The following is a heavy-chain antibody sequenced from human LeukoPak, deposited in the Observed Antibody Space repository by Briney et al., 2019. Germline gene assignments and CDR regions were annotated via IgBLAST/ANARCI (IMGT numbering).Heavy chain of an antibody. D-gene: IGHD3-22*01. J-gene: IGHJ4*02. Sequence: PGRPLRLSCAASGFTFDDYAMHWVRQAPGKGLEWVSGISWNSGSIGYADSVKGRFTISRDNAKNSLYLQMNSLRAEDTASYYCAKGTRYYYDSSGYYDYWGQGTLVTVSS. V-gene: IGHV3-9*01. CDR1: GFTFDDYA. CDR2: ISWNSGSI. CDR3: AKGTRYYYDSSGYYDY.